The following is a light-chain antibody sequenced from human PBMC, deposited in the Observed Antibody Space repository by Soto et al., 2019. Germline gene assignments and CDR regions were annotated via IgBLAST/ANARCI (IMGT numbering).Light chain of an antibody. CDR1: QGIRNW. CDR3: ELSYSTPRW. Sequence: DNEMTQFPYAESASVGDTVIITCRTGQGIRNWLAWYQQRPGRAPNLLIYAASSLQSGVPSRFSGSGSCIDFTLTVSSLGPEDCATYFSELSYSTPRWFGQGTRVEIK. J-gene: IGKJ1*01. V-gene: IGKV1-12*01. CDR2: AAS.